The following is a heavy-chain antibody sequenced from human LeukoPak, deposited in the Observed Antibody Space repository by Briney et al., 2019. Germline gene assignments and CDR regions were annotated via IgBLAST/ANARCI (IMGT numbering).Heavy chain of an antibody. Sequence: SETLSLTCTVSGDSISSSIYYWGWIRQPPGKGLEWIGNIYYSGNTYYNPSLKSRVTISVDTSKNQFSLRLSSVTAADTAVYYCARPNLRGTVVNNWFDPWGQGTLVTVSS. CDR3: ARPNLRGTVVNNWFDP. CDR2: IYYSGNT. V-gene: IGHV4-39*01. J-gene: IGHJ5*02. CDR1: GDSISSSIYY. D-gene: IGHD4-23*01.